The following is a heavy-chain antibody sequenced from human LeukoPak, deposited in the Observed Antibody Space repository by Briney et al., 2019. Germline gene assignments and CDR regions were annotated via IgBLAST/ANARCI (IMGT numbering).Heavy chain of an antibody. Sequence: SETLSLTCTVSGGSISSSSYYWGWIRQPPGKGLECIGSIYYSGSTYYNPSLKSRVTISVDTSTNQFSLKLSSVTAADTAVYYCARCMKGSNAVDYWGQGTLVTVSS. CDR3: ARCMKGSNAVDY. CDR1: GGSISSSSYY. V-gene: IGHV4-39*01. J-gene: IGHJ4*02. D-gene: IGHD1-1*01. CDR2: IYYSGST.